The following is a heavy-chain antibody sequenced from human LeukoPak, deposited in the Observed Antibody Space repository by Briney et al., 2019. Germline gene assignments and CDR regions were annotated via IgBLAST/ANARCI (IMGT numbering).Heavy chain of an antibody. V-gene: IGHV4-34*01. J-gene: IGHJ3*02. CDR1: GGSFSGYY. Sequence: DPSETLSLTCAVYGGSFSGYYWSWIRQPPGKGLEWIGEINHSGSTNYNPSLKSRVTISVDTSKNQFSPKLSSVTAADTAVYYCASRGGVRYCSSTSCKTNRVVGAFDIWGQGTMVTVSS. CDR3: ASRGGVRYCSSTSCKTNRVVGAFDI. CDR2: INHSGST. D-gene: IGHD2-2*01.